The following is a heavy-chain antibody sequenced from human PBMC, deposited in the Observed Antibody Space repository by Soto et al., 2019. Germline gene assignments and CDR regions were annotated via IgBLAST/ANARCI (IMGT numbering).Heavy chain of an antibody. J-gene: IGHJ6*02. Sequence: GGSLRLSCAASGFTFSSYGMHWVRQAPGKGLEWVAVISYDGSNKYYADSVKGRFTISRDNSKNTLYLQMNSLRAEDTAVYYCAKDGYCSSTSCHNYYYGMDVWGQGTTVTVSS. CDR2: ISYDGSNK. CDR1: GFTFSSYG. D-gene: IGHD2-2*01. V-gene: IGHV3-30*18. CDR3: AKDGYCSSTSCHNYYYGMDV.